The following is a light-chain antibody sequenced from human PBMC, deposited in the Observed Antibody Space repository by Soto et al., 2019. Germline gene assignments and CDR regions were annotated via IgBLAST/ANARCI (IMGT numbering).Light chain of an antibody. J-gene: IGLJ1*01. CDR1: SSDVGSYNL. CDR2: EVS. CDR3: CSYAGSSTVYV. V-gene: IGLV2-23*02. Sequence: QSALTQPASVSGSPGQSITISCTGTSSDVGSYNLVSWYQQQPGKAPKLMIYEVSKRPSVVSNRFSGSKSGNTASLTIAGLQAEYDADYYCCSYAGSSTVYVFGTGTKLTVL.